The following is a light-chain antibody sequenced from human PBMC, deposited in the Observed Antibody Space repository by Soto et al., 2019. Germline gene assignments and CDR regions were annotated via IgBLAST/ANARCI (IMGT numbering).Light chain of an antibody. Sequence: EIVMTQSPATLSVSPGERATLSCRASQSVSSNLAWYQQKPGQPPRLLIYGAFNRAAGIPARFSGSGSGTDFTLTISSLEPEDFAVYYCQQRSNWPFIFGQGTRLEIK. CDR1: QSVSSN. J-gene: IGKJ5*01. V-gene: IGKV3-11*01. CDR3: QQRSNWPFI. CDR2: GAF.